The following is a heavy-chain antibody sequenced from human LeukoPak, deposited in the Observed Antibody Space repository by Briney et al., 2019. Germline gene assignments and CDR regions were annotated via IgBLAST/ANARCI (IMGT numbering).Heavy chain of an antibody. CDR2: ISSSSSYI. V-gene: IGHV3-21*04. Sequence: GGSLRLSCAASGFTFTSYSMNWVRQAPGKGLEWVSSISSSSSYIYYADSVKGRLTISRDNSKNTLYMQMNSLRAEDTAVYYCAREVGPLDYWGQGTLVTVSS. CDR1: GFTFTSYS. J-gene: IGHJ4*02. CDR3: AREVGPLDY.